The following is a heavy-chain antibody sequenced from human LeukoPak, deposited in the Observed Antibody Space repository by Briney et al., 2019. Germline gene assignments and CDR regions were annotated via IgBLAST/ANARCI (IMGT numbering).Heavy chain of an antibody. Sequence: SETLSLTCTVSGGAISYYYWNWIRQPPGKGLEWIGYIYYTGNTNYNPSLKSRVTISVDTSKNQFSLKLSSVTAADTAVYYCARGQLQLQSWGQGTLVTVSS. J-gene: IGHJ5*02. V-gene: IGHV4-59*01. CDR1: GGAISYYY. CDR2: IYYTGNT. CDR3: ARGQLQLQS. D-gene: IGHD1-1*01.